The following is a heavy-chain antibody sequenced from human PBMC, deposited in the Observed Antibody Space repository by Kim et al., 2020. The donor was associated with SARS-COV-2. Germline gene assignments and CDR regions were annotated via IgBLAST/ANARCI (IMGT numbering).Heavy chain of an antibody. D-gene: IGHD6-13*01. CDR3: AGGRGGYTSSWSVDY. J-gene: IGHJ4*02. CDR2: IYYSGST. V-gene: IGHV4-59*01. CDR1: GGSISSYY. Sequence: SETLSLTCTVSGGSISSYYWSWIRQPPGKGLEWIGYIYYSGSTNYNPSLKSRGTISVDTSMNQFSLKLGSVTAADAAVYYCAGGRGGYTSSWSVDYWGQGTLVTVSS.